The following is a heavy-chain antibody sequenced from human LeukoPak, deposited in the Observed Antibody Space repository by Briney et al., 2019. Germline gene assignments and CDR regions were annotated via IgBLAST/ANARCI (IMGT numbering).Heavy chain of an antibody. CDR2: IIPIFGTA. CDR3: ARRDRTYAFDI. J-gene: IGHJ3*02. CDR1: GGTFSSYA. Sequence: ASVKVSCKASGGTFSSYAISWVRQAPGRGLEWMGGIIPIFGTANYAQKFQGRVTMTTDTSTSTAYMELRSLRSDDTAVYYCARRDRTYAFDIWGQGTMVTVSS. V-gene: IGHV1-69*05. D-gene: IGHD2-15*01.